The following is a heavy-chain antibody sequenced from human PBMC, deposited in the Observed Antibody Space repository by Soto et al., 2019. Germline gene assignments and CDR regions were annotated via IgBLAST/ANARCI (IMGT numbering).Heavy chain of an antibody. D-gene: IGHD3-9*01. V-gene: IGHV3-15*01. CDR1: GFTFSSYS. CDR3: TTEGDFDWLLDY. Sequence: GGSLRLSCAASGFTFSSYSMTWVRQAPGKGLEWVGRIKSKTDGGTTDYAAPVKGRFTISRDDSKNTLYLQMNSLKTEGTAVYYCTTEGDFDWLLDYWGQGTLVTVSS. J-gene: IGHJ4*02. CDR2: IKSKTDGGTT.